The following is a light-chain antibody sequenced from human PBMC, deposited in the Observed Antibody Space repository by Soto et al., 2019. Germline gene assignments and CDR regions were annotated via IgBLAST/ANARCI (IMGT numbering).Light chain of an antibody. CDR2: DNN. V-gene: IGLV1-51*01. CDR1: SSNIGNNY. J-gene: IGLJ1*01. Sequence: QSVLTQPPSVSAAPGQKVTISCSGSSSNIGNNYVSWYQQLPGTAPKLLIYDNNKRPSGIPDRFSGSKSGTSAILGITGLQTGDEADYYCGTWDSSLSARVFXTGTNATVL. CDR3: GTWDSSLSARV.